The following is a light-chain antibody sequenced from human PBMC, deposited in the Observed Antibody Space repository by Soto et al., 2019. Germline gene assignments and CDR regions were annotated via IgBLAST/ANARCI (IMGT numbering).Light chain of an antibody. CDR1: SSNIGGNT. CDR2: SNN. CDR3: AAWDDSRDGYV. Sequence: QSVLTQPPSASGNPGQRFTMSCSGSSSNIGGNTVNWYQQLPGTAPKLLIYSNNQRPSGVPDRFSGSKSGTSASLAISGLQYDDEADFYCAAWDDSRDGYVFGTGTKLTVL. J-gene: IGLJ1*01. V-gene: IGLV1-44*01.